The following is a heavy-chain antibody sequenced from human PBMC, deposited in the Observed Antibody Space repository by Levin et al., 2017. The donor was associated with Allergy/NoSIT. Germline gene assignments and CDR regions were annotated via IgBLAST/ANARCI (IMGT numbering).Heavy chain of an antibody. CDR3: AKDARLLLWFGRVDY. J-gene: IGHJ4*02. D-gene: IGHD3-10*01. Sequence: GGSLRLSCAASGFTFSSYGMHWVRQAPGKGLEWVAVISYDGSNKYYADSVKGRFTISRDNSKNTLYLQMNSLRAEDTAVYYCAKDARLLLWFGRVDYWGQGTLVTVSS. V-gene: IGHV3-30*18. CDR2: ISYDGSNK. CDR1: GFTFSSYG.